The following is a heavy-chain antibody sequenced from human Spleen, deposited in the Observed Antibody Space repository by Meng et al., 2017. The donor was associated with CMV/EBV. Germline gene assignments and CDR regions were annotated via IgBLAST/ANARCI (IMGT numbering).Heavy chain of an antibody. CDR2: ISSSSTYI. CDR1: GFTFSDYS. CDR3: ARARTYYYDSSGYYGELDY. J-gene: IGHJ4*02. V-gene: IGHV3-21*01. D-gene: IGHD3-22*01. Sequence: GGSLRLSCAASGFTFSDYSVNWVRQAPGKGLEWVSSISSSSTYIYYADSVKGRFTISRDNAKNSLYLQMNSLRGEDTAVYYCARARTYYYDSSGYYGELDYWGQGTLVTVSS.